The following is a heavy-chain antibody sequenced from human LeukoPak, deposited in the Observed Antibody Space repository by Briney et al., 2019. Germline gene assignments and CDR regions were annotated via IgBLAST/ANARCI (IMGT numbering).Heavy chain of an antibody. Sequence: GGSLRPSCAASGFAFSSYVLHWVRRAPGKGPEWVSAIGTAGDTYYPGSVKGRFTISRENAKNSLYLQMNSLRAGDTAVYYCARSEGTGTFGLDYWGQGTLVTVSS. CDR1: GFAFSSYV. D-gene: IGHD3-16*01. J-gene: IGHJ4*02. CDR3: ARSEGTGTFGLDY. CDR2: IGTAGDT. V-gene: IGHV3-13*01.